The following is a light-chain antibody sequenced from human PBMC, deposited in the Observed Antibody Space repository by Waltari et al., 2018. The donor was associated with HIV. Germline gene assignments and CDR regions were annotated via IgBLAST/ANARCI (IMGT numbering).Light chain of an antibody. J-gene: IGKJ3*01. Sequence: DIVMTQSPLSLSVTPGEPASISCRSSQSLLHSNGYTQLDWYLQKPGQSPQLLSYLASNRASGVPDRFSGSGSGTDFTLKISRVAAEDVGVYYCMHSLETPFTFGPGTKVDIK. CDR2: LAS. V-gene: IGKV2-28*01. CDR3: MHSLETPFT. CDR1: QSLLHSNGYTQ.